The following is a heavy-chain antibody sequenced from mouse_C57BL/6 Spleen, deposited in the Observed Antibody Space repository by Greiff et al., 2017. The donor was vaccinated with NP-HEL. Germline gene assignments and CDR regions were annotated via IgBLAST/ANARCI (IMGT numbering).Heavy chain of an antibody. V-gene: IGHV5-6*01. CDR2: ISSGGSYT. D-gene: IGHD1-1*01. J-gene: IGHJ1*03. CDR1: GFTFSSYG. Sequence: EVKLMESGGDLVKPGGSLKLSCAASGFTFSSYGMSWVRQTPDKRLEWVATISSGGSYTYYPDSVKGRFTISRDNAKNTLYLQMSSLKSEDTAMYYCARHYYDGSSPWYFDVWGTGTTVTVSS. CDR3: ARHYYDGSSPWYFDV.